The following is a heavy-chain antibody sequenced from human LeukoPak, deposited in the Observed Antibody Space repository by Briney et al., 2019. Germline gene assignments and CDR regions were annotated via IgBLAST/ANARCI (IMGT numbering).Heavy chain of an antibody. CDR2: ICTAGDT. CDR1: GFTFSSYD. CDR3: ARAYGSSGPIDY. V-gene: IGHV3-13*01. J-gene: IGHJ4*02. Sequence: GGSLRLFCAASGFTFSSYDMHWVRQGTGKGLEWLSGICTAGDTYYRGSMKGRFTISRENAKNSLYLQMNTLKAGDTAMYYCARAYGSSGPIDYWGQGTLVTVSS. D-gene: IGHD6-13*01.